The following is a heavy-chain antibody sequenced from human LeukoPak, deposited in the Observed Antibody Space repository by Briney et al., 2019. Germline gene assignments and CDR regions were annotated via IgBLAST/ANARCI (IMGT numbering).Heavy chain of an antibody. V-gene: IGHV4-39*07. CDR3: ARGLASGYPPIPFDY. Sequence: SETLSLTCTVSGGSISSSSYYWGWIRQPPGKGLEWIGSIYHSGSTYYNPSLKSRVTIAVETSKNQFSLNLASVTAADTAIYYCARGLASGYPPIPFDYWGQGTLVTVSS. J-gene: IGHJ4*02. CDR2: IYHSGST. D-gene: IGHD3-3*01. CDR1: GGSISSSSYY.